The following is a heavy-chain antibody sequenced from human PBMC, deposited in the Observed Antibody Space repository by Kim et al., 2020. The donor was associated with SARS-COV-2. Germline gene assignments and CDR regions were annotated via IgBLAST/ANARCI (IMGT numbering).Heavy chain of an antibody. Sequence: GGSLRLSCEASGFSFDSYEMNCVRLTPGKGLEWPSYIGTGGTTKKYADSVKGRFFISRDNAENSLHLLMNSLRAEDTALYFCARMNGDDYDMWGQGTKV. V-gene: IGHV3-48*03. J-gene: IGHJ3*02. D-gene: IGHD2-8*01. CDR2: IGTGGTTK. CDR1: GFSFDSYE. CDR3: ARMNGDDYDM.